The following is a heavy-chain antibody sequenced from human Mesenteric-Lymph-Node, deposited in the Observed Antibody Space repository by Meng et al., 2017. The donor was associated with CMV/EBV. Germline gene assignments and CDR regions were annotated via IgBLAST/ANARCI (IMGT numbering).Heavy chain of an antibody. J-gene: IGHJ4*02. CDR1: GYTFTRYG. D-gene: IGHD3-22*01. CDR2: ISAYNGNT. Sequence: SGYTFTRYGVSWVRQAPGQGLEWMGWISAYNGNTNYAQNLQGRVTMTTDTPTSTAYMELRSLRSDDTAVYYCARDRRSYDSSGYLWDFWGQGTLVTVSS. V-gene: IGHV1-18*01. CDR3: ARDRRSYDSSGYLWDF.